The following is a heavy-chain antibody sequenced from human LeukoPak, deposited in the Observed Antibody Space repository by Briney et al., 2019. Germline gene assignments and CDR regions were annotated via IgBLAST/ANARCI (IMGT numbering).Heavy chain of an antibody. CDR2: ISAYNGNT. CDR3: ARGGWNYPADV. Sequence: GASVKVSCKASGYTFTSYDISWVRQAPGQGLEWMGWISAYNGNTKYAQKVQGRVTMTTDTSTSTAYMELSSLRSEDTAVYYCARGGWNYPADVWGKGTTVTVSS. CDR1: GYTFTSYD. J-gene: IGHJ6*04. D-gene: IGHD1-7*01. V-gene: IGHV1-18*01.